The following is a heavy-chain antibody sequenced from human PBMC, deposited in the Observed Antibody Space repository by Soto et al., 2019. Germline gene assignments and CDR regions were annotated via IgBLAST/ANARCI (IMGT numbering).Heavy chain of an antibody. D-gene: IGHD3-10*01. CDR3: AREEFGSGSYYNPYYYSGMDV. J-gene: IGHJ6*02. V-gene: IGHV1-69*06. CDR1: GGTFSSYA. CDR2: IIPIFGTA. Sequence: QVQLVQSGAEVKKPGSSVKVSCKASGGTFSSYAISWVRQAPGQGLEWMGGIIPIFGTANYAQKVQGRVTISADKSTSTAYMELSSLRSEDTAVYYCAREEFGSGSYYNPYYYSGMDVWGQGTTVTVSS.